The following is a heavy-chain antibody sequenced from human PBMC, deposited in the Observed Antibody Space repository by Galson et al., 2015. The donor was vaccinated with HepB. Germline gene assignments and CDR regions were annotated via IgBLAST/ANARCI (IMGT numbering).Heavy chain of an antibody. CDR1: GGSISSSEYY. J-gene: IGHJ6*02. D-gene: IGHD6-13*01. CDR3: ARYRAGYKYYYGLDV. Sequence: TLSLTCAVSGGSISSSEYYWTWIRQPPGKGLEWLGYIYYSGNTYYNPSLRSRITISVDTSKNQFSLKVNSVTAADTAVYYCARYRAGYKYYYGLDVWGQGTTVTVSS. CDR2: IYYSGNT. V-gene: IGHV4-30-4*01.